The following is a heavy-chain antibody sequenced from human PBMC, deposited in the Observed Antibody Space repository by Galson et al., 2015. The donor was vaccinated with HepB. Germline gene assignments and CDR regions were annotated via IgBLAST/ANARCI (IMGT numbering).Heavy chain of an antibody. CDR3: ARVNGDSYYFDY. CDR2: ISGYNGNT. Sequence: SVKVSCKASGYTFTSYGISWVRQAPGQGLEWMGWISGYNGNTNFAQKLQGRVTMTTDTSTGTAYMELRSLRSDDTAVYYCARVNGDSYYFDYRGQGTLVTVSS. V-gene: IGHV1-18*04. J-gene: IGHJ4*02. D-gene: IGHD4-17*01. CDR1: GYTFTSYG.